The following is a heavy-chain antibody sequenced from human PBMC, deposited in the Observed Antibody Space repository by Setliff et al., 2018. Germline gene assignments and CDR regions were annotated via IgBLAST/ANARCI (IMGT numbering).Heavy chain of an antibody. CDR2: ISASNGNT. Sequence: ASVKVSCKASGYTFTNYGISWVRQAPGQGLEWMGWISASNGNTNSAQRFQGRVTMTRDTSITTAYMELRSLRSDDTAVYYCARYITGTTPADYWGQGTLVTVSS. CDR3: ARYITGTTPADY. J-gene: IGHJ4*02. CDR1: GYTFTNYG. D-gene: IGHD1-7*01. V-gene: IGHV1-18*01.